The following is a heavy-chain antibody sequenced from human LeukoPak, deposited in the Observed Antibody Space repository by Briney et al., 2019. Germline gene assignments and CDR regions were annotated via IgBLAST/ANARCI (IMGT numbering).Heavy chain of an antibody. Sequence: SETLSLTCAVYGGSFSGYYWSWIRQPPGEGLEWIGEINHSGSTNYNPSLKSRVTISVDTSKNQFSLKLSSVTAADTAVYYCARRLNGSGRYGVFDYWGQGTLVTVSS. V-gene: IGHV4-34*01. CDR3: ARRLNGSGRYGVFDY. CDR1: GGSFSGYY. CDR2: INHSGST. D-gene: IGHD6-19*01. J-gene: IGHJ4*02.